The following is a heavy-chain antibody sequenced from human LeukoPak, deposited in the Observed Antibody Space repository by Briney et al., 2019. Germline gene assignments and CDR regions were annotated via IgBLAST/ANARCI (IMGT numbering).Heavy chain of an antibody. J-gene: IGHJ4*02. Sequence: ASVKVSCKASGFSFSTCGISWVRQAPGQGLEWMGWISNYNGHTKYAQKFQGRVNMTTDTSTSTAYMEVTSLSSDDSAVYYCARDKDLGAVAGIFDNWGQGTLVTVS. CDR3: ARDKDLGAVAGIFDN. D-gene: IGHD6-19*01. CDR2: ISNYNGHT. CDR1: GFSFSTCG. V-gene: IGHV1-18*01.